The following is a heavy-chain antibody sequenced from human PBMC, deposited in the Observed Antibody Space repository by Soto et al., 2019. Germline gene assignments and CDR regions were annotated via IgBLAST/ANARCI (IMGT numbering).Heavy chain of an antibody. Sequence: ASVKVSCKASGYTFTGYYMHWVRQAPGQGLEWMGWNNPNSGGTNYAQKFQGWVTMTRDTSISTAYMELSRLRSDDTAVYYCARADYDYGDYYFDYWGQGTLVTVSS. CDR1: GYTFTGYY. CDR2: NNPNSGGT. V-gene: IGHV1-2*04. D-gene: IGHD4-17*01. J-gene: IGHJ4*02. CDR3: ARADYDYGDYYFDY.